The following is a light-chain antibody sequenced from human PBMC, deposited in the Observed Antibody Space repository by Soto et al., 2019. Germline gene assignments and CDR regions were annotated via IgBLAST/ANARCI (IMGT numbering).Light chain of an antibody. J-gene: IGLJ1*01. V-gene: IGLV2-14*01. CDR3: SSYTSDNRDYV. CDR1: SSDVGAYTS. Sequence: QSALTQPASVSGSPGQSITISCTGSSSDVGAYTSVSWYQQHPGKAPKRMIYEVSNRPSGVSRRFSGSKSGNMASLTISGLQAEDEAHYYCSSYTSDNRDYVFGTGTKLTVL. CDR2: EVS.